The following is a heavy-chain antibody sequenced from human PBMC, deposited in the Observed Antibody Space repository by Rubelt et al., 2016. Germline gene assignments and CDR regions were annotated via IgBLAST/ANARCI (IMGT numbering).Heavy chain of an antibody. D-gene: IGHD2-21*01. CDR1: GGSFSGYS. V-gene: IGHV4-34*01. J-gene: IGHJ4*02. Sequence: CGEGLLKPSETLSLTCVVSGGSFSGYSWSWVRQPPEKGLEWIGDVNHAAVTVYNPSLKSRVTISIDTSRNQFSLKLTSVTAADTAVYYCARRPYCGGDCYFFDYWGQGSLVTVSS. CDR2: VNHAAVT. CDR3: ARRPYCGGDCYFFDY.